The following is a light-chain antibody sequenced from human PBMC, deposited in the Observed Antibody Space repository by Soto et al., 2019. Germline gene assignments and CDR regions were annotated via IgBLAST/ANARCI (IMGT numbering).Light chain of an antibody. V-gene: IGKV3-20*01. CDR3: QQYGSSPPT. CDR2: GAP. CDR1: KRVSGNS. Sequence: EIVLTQSQGTWSWSQGEGATLPCRPGKRVSGNSLACSQRKPGQAPGLLIYGAPSRATDIPNRFGGSGSGTDFTLTITRLEPEDFAVYYCQQYGSSPPTFGQGTKVEIK. J-gene: IGKJ1*01.